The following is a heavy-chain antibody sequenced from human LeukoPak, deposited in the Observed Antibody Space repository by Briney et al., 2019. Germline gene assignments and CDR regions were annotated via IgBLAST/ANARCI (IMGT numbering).Heavy chain of an antibody. V-gene: IGHV4-30-4*08. D-gene: IGHD7-27*01. CDR3: ARVAGTWGWYFDL. J-gene: IGHJ2*01. Sequence: SETLSLTCTVSGGSISSGDYYWSWIRQPPGKGLEWIGYIYYSGSTYYNPSLKSRVTISVDTSKNQFSLKLSSVTAADTAVYYCARVAGTWGWYFDLWGRGTLVTVSS. CDR1: GGSISSGDYY. CDR2: IYYSGST.